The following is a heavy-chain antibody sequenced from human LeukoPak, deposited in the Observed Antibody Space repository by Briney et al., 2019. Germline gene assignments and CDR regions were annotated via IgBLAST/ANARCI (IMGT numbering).Heavy chain of an antibody. CDR3: AKVGDIVVVPAAYFDY. J-gene: IGHJ4*02. V-gene: IGHV3-30*02. D-gene: IGHD2-2*01. Sequence: GGSLRLSCAASGFTFSSYDMHWVRQAPGKGLEWVAFIRYDGSNKYYADSVKGRFTISRDNSKNTLYLQMNSLRAEDTGVYYCAKVGDIVVVPAAYFDYWGQGTLVTVSS. CDR2: IRYDGSNK. CDR1: GFTFSSYD.